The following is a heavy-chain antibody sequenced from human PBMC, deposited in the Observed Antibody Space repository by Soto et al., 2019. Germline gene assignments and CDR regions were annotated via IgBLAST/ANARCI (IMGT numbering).Heavy chain of an antibody. Sequence: QVQLVQSRAEVKEPGASVKVSCKASGYTLTSYGISWVRQAPGQGLEWVGWISPYNGNTNYAQKLQDRVTLTTDTSTSTAYMELRSLRPDDTAVYYCARADFDFCSGYSPFDYWGQGTLVTVSS. CDR1: GYTLTSYG. V-gene: IGHV1-18*01. CDR2: ISPYNGNT. CDR3: ARADFDFCSGYSPFDY. J-gene: IGHJ4*02. D-gene: IGHD3-3*01.